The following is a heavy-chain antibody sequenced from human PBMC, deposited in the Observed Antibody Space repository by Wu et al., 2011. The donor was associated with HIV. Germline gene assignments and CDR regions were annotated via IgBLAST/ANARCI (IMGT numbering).Heavy chain of an antibody. D-gene: IGHD2-21*01. CDR3: AGDLGGDEDT. CDR2: IIPIFGTA. V-gene: IGHV1-69*06. Sequence: QVQLVQSGAEVKKPGASVRVSCKASGYTFTGYYIHWVRQAPGQGLEWMGRIIPIFGTANYAQKFQGRVTITADKSTSTAYIEVRSLRSEDTSVYYCAGDLGGDEDTWGQGTLVTVSS. CDR1: GYTFTGYY. J-gene: IGHJ5*02.